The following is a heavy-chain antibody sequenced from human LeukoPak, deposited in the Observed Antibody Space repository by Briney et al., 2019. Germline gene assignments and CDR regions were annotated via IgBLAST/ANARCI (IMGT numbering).Heavy chain of an antibody. CDR2: IGTTGDT. CDR3: ARAIAMFRGVNYFDY. V-gene: IGHV3-13*01. J-gene: IGHJ4*02. CDR1: GFTFSTYD. D-gene: IGHD3-10*01. Sequence: PGGSLRLSWAASGFTFSTYDMHWVRQVPGKRLEWVSAIGTTGDTYYPGSVKGRFTISRENAKNSLYLQMNSLRAGDTAVYYCARAIAMFRGVNYFDYWGQGILVTVSS.